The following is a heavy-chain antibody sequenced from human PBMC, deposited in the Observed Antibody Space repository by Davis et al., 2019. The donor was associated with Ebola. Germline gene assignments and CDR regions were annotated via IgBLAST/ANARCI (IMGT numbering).Heavy chain of an antibody. J-gene: IGHJ4*02. CDR3: ASQHGSGSYYLRY. CDR1: GFTFSSYN. D-gene: IGHD3-10*01. CDR2: ISSSSSTI. Sequence: GESLKISCAASGFTFSSYNMNWVRQVPGKGLEWVSYISSSSSTIYYADSVKGRFTISRDSAMNSLYLQMSSLRDEDTAVYYCASQHGSGSYYLRYWGQGTLVTVSS. V-gene: IGHV3-48*02.